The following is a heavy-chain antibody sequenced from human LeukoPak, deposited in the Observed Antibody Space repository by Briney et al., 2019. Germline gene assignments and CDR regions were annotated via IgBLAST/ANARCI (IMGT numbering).Heavy chain of an antibody. CDR3: ARGGDGYNNGAFDI. CDR2: VYYSGST. CDR1: GGSISSGSYY. Sequence: SQTLSLTCTVSGGSISSGSYYWSWIRQHPGKGLEWIGYVYYSGSTYNNPSLKSRVTISVDTSKNQFSLKLSSMTAAETAMYYCARGGDGYNNGAFDIWGQGTMVTVSS. J-gene: IGHJ3*02. D-gene: IGHD5-24*01. V-gene: IGHV4-31*03.